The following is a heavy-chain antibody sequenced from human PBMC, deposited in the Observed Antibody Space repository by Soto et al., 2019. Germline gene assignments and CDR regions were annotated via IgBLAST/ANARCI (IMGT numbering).Heavy chain of an antibody. D-gene: IGHD3-3*01. V-gene: IGHV1-18*04. CDR2: ISAYNGNT. CDR1: GYTFTSYG. J-gene: IGHJ5*02. Sequence: ASVKVSCKASGYTFTSYGISWVRQTPGQGLEWMGWISAYNGNTNYAQKLQGRVTMTTDTSTSTAYMELRSLRSDDTAVYYCAAHRPPYCDFWSGYRLGWFDPWGQGTLVTVS. CDR3: AAHRPPYCDFWSGYRLGWFDP.